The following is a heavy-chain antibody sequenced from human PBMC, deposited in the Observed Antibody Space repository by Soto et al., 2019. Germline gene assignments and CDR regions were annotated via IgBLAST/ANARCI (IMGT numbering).Heavy chain of an antibody. J-gene: IGHJ4*02. CDR3: AHRPSGWYLFDY. CDR2: IYWNDDK. V-gene: IGHV2-5*01. Sequence: QITLKESGPTLVRPTQPLTLTCTFSGFSLSTSGLGVGWIRQPPGKALEWLALIYWNDDKRYSPSVKARLTITKATSKNQVVLTMTNMDPVDTATYYCAHRPSGWYLFDYWGQRTLVTVSS. CDR1: GFSLSTSGLG. D-gene: IGHD6-19*01.